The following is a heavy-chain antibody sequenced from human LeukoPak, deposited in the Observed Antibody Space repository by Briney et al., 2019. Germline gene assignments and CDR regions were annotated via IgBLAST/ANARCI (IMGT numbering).Heavy chain of an antibody. CDR1: GFTFRSYG. CDR3: ARDYYDSSGYSTDY. CDR2: IRYDGSNK. D-gene: IGHD3-22*01. J-gene: IGHJ4*02. Sequence: GGPLRLSCAASGFTFRSYGMHWVRQAPGKGLEWVTFIRYDGSNKYYTDSVKGRFTISRDNSKNTLYLQMNSLRTEDTAVYYCARDYYDSSGYSTDYWGQGTLVTVSS. V-gene: IGHV3-30*02.